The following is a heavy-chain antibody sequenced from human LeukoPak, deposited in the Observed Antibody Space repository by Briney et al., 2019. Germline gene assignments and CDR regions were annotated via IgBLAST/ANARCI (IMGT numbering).Heavy chain of an antibody. CDR2: ISAYNGNT. Sequence: GASVKVSCKASGYTFTSYGISWVRQAPGQGLEWMGWISAYNGNTNYAQKLQGRVTMTTDTSTSTAYMELRSLRSDDTAVYYCARDYDILTGYYGGSYYFDYWGQGTLVTVSS. V-gene: IGHV1-18*01. CDR1: GYTFTSYG. CDR3: ARDYDILTGYYGGSYYFDY. J-gene: IGHJ4*02. D-gene: IGHD3-9*01.